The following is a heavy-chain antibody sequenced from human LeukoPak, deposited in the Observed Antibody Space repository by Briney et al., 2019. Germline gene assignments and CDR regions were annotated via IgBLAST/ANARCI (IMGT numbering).Heavy chain of an antibody. Sequence: GGSLRLSCAASGFTFSSYWMSWVRQAPGKGLEWVANIKQDGSEKYYVDSVKGRFTISRDNAKNSLYLQMNSLRAEDTALYYCARGELGYCSGGSCYDVVSYFDYWGQGTLVTVSS. CDR1: GFTFSSYW. J-gene: IGHJ4*02. CDR2: IKQDGSEK. CDR3: ARGELGYCSGGSCYDVVSYFDY. D-gene: IGHD2-15*01. V-gene: IGHV3-7*03.